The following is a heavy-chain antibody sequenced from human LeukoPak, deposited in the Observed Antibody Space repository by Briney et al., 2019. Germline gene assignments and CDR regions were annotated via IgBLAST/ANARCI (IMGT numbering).Heavy chain of an antibody. CDR1: GFTFSDYY. V-gene: IGHV3-11*01. Sequence: GGSLRLSCAASGFTFSDYYMSWIRQAPGKGLEWVSYISSSGSTIYYADSVKGRSTISRDNAKNSLYLQMNSLRAEDTAVYYCARDDSSWSEGKFDYWGQGTLVTVSS. CDR3: ARDDSSWSEGKFDY. J-gene: IGHJ4*02. D-gene: IGHD6-13*01. CDR2: ISSSGSTI.